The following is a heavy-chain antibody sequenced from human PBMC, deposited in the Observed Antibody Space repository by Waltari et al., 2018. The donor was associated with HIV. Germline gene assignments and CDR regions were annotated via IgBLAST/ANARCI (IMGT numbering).Heavy chain of an antibody. CDR2: IYYDGSKK. CDR3: ARDYNYAPDY. CDR1: GFPFKNFA. D-gene: IGHD5-18*01. Sequence: QVQLVESGGGVVQPGRSLRLPCAASGFPFKNFAMNWVRQAPGKGLEWVGNIYYDGSKKFYGDSVRGRFTISRDNSKQILYLQMNSLRVEDTALYYCARDYNYAPDYWGQGTIVVVSS. J-gene: IGHJ4*02. V-gene: IGHV3-33*01.